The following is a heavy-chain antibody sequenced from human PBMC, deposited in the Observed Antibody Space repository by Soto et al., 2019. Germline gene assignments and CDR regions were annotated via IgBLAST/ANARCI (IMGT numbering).Heavy chain of an antibody. CDR1: GYTFTSYA. D-gene: IGHD4-4*01. CDR3: AREVGYSNYYYYYYYMDV. J-gene: IGHJ6*03. Sequence: EASVKVSCKASGYTFTSYAMHWVRQAPGQRLEWMGWINAGNGNTKYSQKFQGRVTITRDTSASTAYMELSSLRSEDTAVYYCAREVGYSNYYYYYYYMDVWGKGTTVTVSS. V-gene: IGHV1-3*01. CDR2: INAGNGNT.